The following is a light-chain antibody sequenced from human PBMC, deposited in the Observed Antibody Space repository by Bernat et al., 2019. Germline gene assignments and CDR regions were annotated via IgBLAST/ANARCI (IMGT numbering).Light chain of an antibody. V-gene: IGLV2-14*03. CDR3: SSYTSSGTLV. Sequence: QSALTQPASVSGSPVQSITISCTGTSSDVGAYNYVSWYQQHPDRAPKLMIYDVNNRPSGVSNRFSGSKSGNTASLTISGLQAGDEADYYCSSYTSSGTLVFGGGTKLTVL. J-gene: IGLJ3*02. CDR1: SSDVGAYNY. CDR2: DVN.